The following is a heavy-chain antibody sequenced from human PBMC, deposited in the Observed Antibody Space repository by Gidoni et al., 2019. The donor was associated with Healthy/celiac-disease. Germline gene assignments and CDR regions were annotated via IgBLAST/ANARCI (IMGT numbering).Heavy chain of an antibody. CDR3: ARGDRITIFGVVTVGDWFDP. J-gene: IGHJ5*02. V-gene: IGHV3-30-3*01. Sequence: QVQLVESGGGVVQPGRSLRLSCAASGFTFSSYAMHWVRQAPGKGREWVAVISYDGSNKYYADAVKGRFTISRDNSKNTLYLQMNSLRAVYYCARGDRITIFGVVTVGDWFDPWGQGTLVTVSS. D-gene: IGHD3-3*01. CDR2: ISYDGSNK. CDR1: GFTFSSYA.